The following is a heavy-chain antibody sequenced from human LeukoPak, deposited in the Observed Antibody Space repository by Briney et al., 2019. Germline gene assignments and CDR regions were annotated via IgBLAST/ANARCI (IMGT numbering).Heavy chain of an antibody. Sequence: PSETLSLTCTVSGGSISSYYWSWIRQPPGKGLEWIGYIYYSGSTNYNPSLKSRVTISVDKSKNQFSLKLSSVTAADTAVYYCARGYCSSTSCYAGFDYWGQGTLVTVSS. CDR2: IYYSGST. D-gene: IGHD2-2*01. CDR1: GGSISSYY. V-gene: IGHV4-59*12. CDR3: ARGYCSSTSCYAGFDY. J-gene: IGHJ4*02.